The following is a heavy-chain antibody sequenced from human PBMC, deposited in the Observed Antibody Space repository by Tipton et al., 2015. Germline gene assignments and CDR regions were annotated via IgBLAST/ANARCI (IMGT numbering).Heavy chain of an antibody. CDR3: ARDRGSNWYGYYYGMDV. CDR1: GFTFRSYA. J-gene: IGHJ6*02. V-gene: IGHV3-23*01. D-gene: IGHD6-13*01. Sequence: GSLRLSCEASGFTFRSYAMSWVRQAPGKGLEWVSTISGSGGSTFHADSVKGRFTISRDNSKNTLSLEMNSLRVDDTAVYYYARDRGSNWYGYYYGMDVWGHGTTVTVSS. CDR2: ISGSGGST.